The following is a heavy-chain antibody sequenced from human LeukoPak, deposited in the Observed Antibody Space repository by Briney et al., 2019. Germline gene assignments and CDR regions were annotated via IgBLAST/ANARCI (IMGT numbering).Heavy chain of an antibody. D-gene: IGHD3-22*01. V-gene: IGHV4-39*01. J-gene: IGHJ4*02. Sequence: SETLSLTCTVSGGSINTDSYFWGWVRQPPGKGLEWIGSIYYSGSTYYNPSLKSRVSISVDTSKNQFSLKLSSVTAADTAVYYCARHLDSNGFYPYYFDYWGQGTLVTVSS. CDR1: GGSINTDSYF. CDR2: IYYSGST. CDR3: ARHLDSNGFYPYYFDY.